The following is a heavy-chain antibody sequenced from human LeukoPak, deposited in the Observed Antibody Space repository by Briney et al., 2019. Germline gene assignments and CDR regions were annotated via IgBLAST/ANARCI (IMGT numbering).Heavy chain of an antibody. J-gene: IGHJ4*02. D-gene: IGHD1-1*01. CDR1: GGSISSSSYY. Sequence: SKTLSLTCTVSGGSISSSSYYWGWIRQPPGKGLEWIGSIYYSGSTYYNPSLKSRVTISVDTSKNQFSLKLSSVTAADTAVYYCARLSPHSPTYWGQGTLVTVSS. V-gene: IGHV4-39*01. CDR2: IYYSGST. CDR3: ARLSPHSPTY.